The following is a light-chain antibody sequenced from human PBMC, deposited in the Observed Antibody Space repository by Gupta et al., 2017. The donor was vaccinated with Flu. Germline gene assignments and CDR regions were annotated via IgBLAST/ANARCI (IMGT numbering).Light chain of an antibody. Sequence: SYVLSHPPSVSVAPGQTATMTCVVTSLGGKNVHWFRQKPGQAPVLVVYDDTGRPSEIPERFSGAFTGTTATLTISRVEDEEEADYYCQVWDSSSAHWVFGGGTKLTVL. J-gene: IGLJ3*02. V-gene: IGLV3-21*02. CDR3: QVWDSSSAHWV. CDR1: SLGGKN. CDR2: DDT.